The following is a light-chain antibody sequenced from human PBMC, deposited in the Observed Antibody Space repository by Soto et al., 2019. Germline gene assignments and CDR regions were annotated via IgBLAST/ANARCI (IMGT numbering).Light chain of an antibody. CDR2: EVS. CDR1: SSDVGAY. J-gene: IGLJ2*01. Sequence: QSALTQPASVSGSPGQSITISCTVASSDVGAYISWYQQHAGKAPKLIIYEVSNRPSWVSNRFSGSKSGNTASLTISGLQAEDEADYYCSSYTSSRTLDVVFGGGTKLTVL. V-gene: IGLV2-14*01. CDR3: SSYTSSRTLDVV.